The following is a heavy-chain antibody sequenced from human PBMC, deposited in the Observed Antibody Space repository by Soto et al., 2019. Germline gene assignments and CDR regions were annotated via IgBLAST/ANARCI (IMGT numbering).Heavy chain of an antibody. J-gene: IGHJ4*02. D-gene: IGHD3-16*01. CDR1: GYTFTGYY. V-gene: IGHV1-2*02. Sequence: QVQLVQSGAEVKKPGASVKVSCKASGYTFTGYYLHWIRQVPGQGLEWMGWMRPDSGAANYAQNFQGRVSMTRDTSLSTFYMELSRLRSADTAVYYCARDPHEGVYDYWGQGTLVTVSS. CDR2: MRPDSGAA. CDR3: ARDPHEGVYDY.